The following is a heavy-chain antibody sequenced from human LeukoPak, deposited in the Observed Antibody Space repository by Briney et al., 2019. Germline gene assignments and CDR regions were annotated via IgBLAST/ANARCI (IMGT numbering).Heavy chain of an antibody. Sequence: SETLSLTCAVSGGSISSSNWWSWVRQPPGKGLEWIGEIYHSGSTNYNPSLKSRVTISVDKSKNQFSLKLSSVTAADTAVYCCARESAISSSSPFDYWGQGTLVTVSS. J-gene: IGHJ4*02. V-gene: IGHV4-4*01. CDR2: IYHSGST. D-gene: IGHD6-6*01. CDR3: ARESAISSSSPFDY. CDR1: GGSISSSNW.